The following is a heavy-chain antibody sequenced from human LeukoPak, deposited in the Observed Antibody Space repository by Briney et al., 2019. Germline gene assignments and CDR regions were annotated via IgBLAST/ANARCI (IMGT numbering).Heavy chain of an antibody. CDR2: ISTSGSPI. V-gene: IGHV3-48*03. D-gene: IGHD3-9*01. J-gene: IGHJ5*02. CDR1: GFSFSSYE. CDR3: AKDRAYYDILTGYYH. Sequence: PGGSLRLSCAASGFSFSSYEMNWVRQAPGKGLEWVSYISTSGSPIYYADSVKGRFTISRDNSKNTLYLQMNSLRAEDTAVYYCAKDRAYYDILTGYYHWGQGTLVTVSS.